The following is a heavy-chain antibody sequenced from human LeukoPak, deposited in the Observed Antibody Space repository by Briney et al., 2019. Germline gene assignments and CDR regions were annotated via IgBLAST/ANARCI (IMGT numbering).Heavy chain of an antibody. CDR1: GFTFSDYG. J-gene: IGHJ5*02. CDR3: ARGSPDDDDKWIDP. D-gene: IGHD1-1*01. CDR2: ISSSPINI. V-gene: IGHV3-48*03. Sequence: PGGSLRLSCAASGFTFSDYGMNWVRQAPGKGLEWVSYISSSPINIYYADCVRGRFTISRDNAKNSVFLQMNSLRAEDTAVYYCARGSPDDDDKWIDPWGQGTLVTVSS.